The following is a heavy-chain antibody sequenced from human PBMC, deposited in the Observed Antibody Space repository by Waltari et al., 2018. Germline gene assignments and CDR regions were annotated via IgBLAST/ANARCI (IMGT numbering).Heavy chain of an antibody. V-gene: IGHV1-69*04. Sequence: QVQLVQSGAEVKKPGSSVKVSCKASGGTFSSYRLNWVRQAPGQGPEWMGVINPVLGIPTYAQRFQDRLTITADKSTNTAYMELSRLTSDDTAVYFCARDSQTYFYDIGGSYFPDWGRGTLVTVSS. D-gene: IGHD3-22*01. CDR2: INPVLGIP. J-gene: IGHJ4*02. CDR1: GGTFSSYR. CDR3: ARDSQTYFYDIGGSYFPD.